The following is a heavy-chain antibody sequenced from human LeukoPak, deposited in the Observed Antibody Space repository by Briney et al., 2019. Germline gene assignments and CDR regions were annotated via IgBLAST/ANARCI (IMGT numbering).Heavy chain of an antibody. Sequence: GASVKLSCKASGYTFTGYYMHWVRQAPGQGLEWMEWINPNRGGTNYAQKLQGRVTMTRETSISTAYMELSRLRSDDTAVYYCARGSANYYGSGSYYSPPYYFFDYWGQGTLVTVSS. CDR3: ARGSANYYGSGSYYSPPYYFFDY. J-gene: IGHJ4*02. CDR2: INPNRGGT. CDR1: GYTFTGYY. V-gene: IGHV1-2*02. D-gene: IGHD3-10*01.